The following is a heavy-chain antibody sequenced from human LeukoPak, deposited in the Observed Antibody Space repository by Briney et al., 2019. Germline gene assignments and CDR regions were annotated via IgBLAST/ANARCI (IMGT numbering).Heavy chain of an antibody. D-gene: IGHD7-27*01. Sequence: ASETLSLTCNVSGGSISSTSYYWGWIRQPPGKGLEWLGNIYYTGTTYYNPSLKSRVTMSVDTPKNQFSLKLSSVTAADTAVYYCARDSHWGVPFDYWGQGTLVTVSS. CDR2: IYYTGTT. CDR3: ARDSHWGVPFDY. CDR1: GGSISSTSYY. J-gene: IGHJ4*02. V-gene: IGHV4-39*07.